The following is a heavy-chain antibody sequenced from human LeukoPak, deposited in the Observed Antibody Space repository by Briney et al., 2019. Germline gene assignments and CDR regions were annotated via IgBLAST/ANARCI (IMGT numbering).Heavy chain of an antibody. CDR3: AREPPRDGAFDI. V-gene: IGHV3-53*01. J-gene: IGHJ3*02. CDR1: GFTVSGNH. CDR2: TCSGGST. Sequence: GGSLRLSCVASGFTVSGNHMNWVRQAAGKGLEWVSITCSGGSTYYADSVKGRFTISRDNSKETLHLQMNSLRAEDTAVYYCAREPPRDGAFDIWGQGTMVTVSS. D-gene: IGHD5-24*01.